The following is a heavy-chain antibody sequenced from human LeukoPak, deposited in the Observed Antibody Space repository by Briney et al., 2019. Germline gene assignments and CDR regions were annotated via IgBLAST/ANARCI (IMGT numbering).Heavy chain of an antibody. CDR3: ARVPRFYDFWSGYYDYYMDV. D-gene: IGHD3-3*01. CDR2: IYYSGST. V-gene: IGHV4-59*12. Sequence: SETLSLTCTVSGGSISSYYWSWIRQPPGKGLEWIGYIYYSGSTNYNPSLKSRVTMSVDTSKNQFSLKLSSVTAADSAVYYCARVPRFYDFWSGYYDYYMDVWGKGTTVTVSS. CDR1: GGSISSYY. J-gene: IGHJ6*03.